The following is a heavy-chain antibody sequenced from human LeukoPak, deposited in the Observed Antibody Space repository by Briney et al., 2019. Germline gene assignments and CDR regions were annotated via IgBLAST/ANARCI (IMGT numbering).Heavy chain of an antibody. CDR2: IIPIFGTA. J-gene: IGHJ4*02. CDR1: GGTFSSYA. CDR3: AREGYYRSYFDY. V-gene: IGHV1-69*06. Sequence: ASVKVSCKASGGTFSSYAISWVRQAPGQGLEWMGGIIPIFGTANYAQKFQGRVTITAHKSTSTAYMELSSLSSEDTAVYYCAREGYYRSYFDYWGQGTLVTVSS. D-gene: IGHD3-10*01.